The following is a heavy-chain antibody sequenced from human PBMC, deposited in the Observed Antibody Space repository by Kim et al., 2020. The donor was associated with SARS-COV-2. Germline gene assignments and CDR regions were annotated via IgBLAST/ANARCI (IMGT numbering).Heavy chain of an antibody. CDR3: AKDETRSVWYCSGGTCYSGFDY. V-gene: IGHV3-23*01. J-gene: IGHJ4*02. CDR1: GFTFSIYA. CDR2: ISGSGGST. Sequence: GGSLRLSCAASGFTFSIYAMSWVRQAPGKGLEWVSAISGSGGSTYYADSVKGRFTISRDNSKNTLYLQMNSLRAEDTAVYYCAKDETRSVWYCSGGTCYSGFDYWGQGTLVTVSS. D-gene: IGHD2-15*01.